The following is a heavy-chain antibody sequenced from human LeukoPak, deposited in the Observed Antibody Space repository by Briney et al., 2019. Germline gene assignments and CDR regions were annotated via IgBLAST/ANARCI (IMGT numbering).Heavy chain of an antibody. Sequence: GGSLRLSCAASGFTFSGYGMHWVRQAPDKGLEWVAVIWYDGNNKYYAESAKGRFTISRDNSKNALYLQMNSLRAEDTAVYYCAKDWGYTTMVSYYFDYWGQGALVTVSS. J-gene: IGHJ4*02. CDR3: AKDWGYTTMVSYYFDY. CDR1: GFTFSGYG. D-gene: IGHD5-18*01. CDR2: IWYDGNNK. V-gene: IGHV3-33*06.